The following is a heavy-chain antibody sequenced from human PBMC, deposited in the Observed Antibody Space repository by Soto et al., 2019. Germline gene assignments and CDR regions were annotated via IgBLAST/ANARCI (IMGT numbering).Heavy chain of an antibody. J-gene: IGHJ4*02. V-gene: IGHV4-34*01. CDR1: GGSISGYY. Sequence: SEILSLPCAVDGGSISGYYWTCIRKTPGTGLEWIGEINHSGSTNYNPSLKSRVTISVDTSKNQFSLKLTSVTAADSAVYYCACDKFTGLFDYWGQGTLVTASS. CDR3: ACDKFTGLFDY. CDR2: INHSGST. D-gene: IGHD1-1*01.